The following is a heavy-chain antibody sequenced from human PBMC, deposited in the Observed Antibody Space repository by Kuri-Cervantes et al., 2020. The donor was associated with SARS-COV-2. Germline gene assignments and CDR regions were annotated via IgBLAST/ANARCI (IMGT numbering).Heavy chain of an antibody. D-gene: IGHD1-26*01. CDR3: ARAPSGSPTEF. V-gene: IGHV3-74*01. J-gene: IGHJ4*02. Sequence: GESLKISCAASRFTFDNAWVSWVRQAPGKGLVWVSRMNGDGSTITYADSVKGRFTISRDNAKNTLYLQMNSLRVEDTAVYFCARAPSGSPTEFWGQGTLVTVSS. CDR2: MNGDGSTI. CDR1: RFTFDNAW.